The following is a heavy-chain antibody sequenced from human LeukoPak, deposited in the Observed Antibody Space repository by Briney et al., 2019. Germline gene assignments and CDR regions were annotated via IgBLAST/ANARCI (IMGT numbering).Heavy chain of an antibody. D-gene: IGHD1-26*01. CDR1: GYTFTNFP. CDR3: ARVGGNYEGLIDY. J-gene: IGHJ4*02. V-gene: IGHV1-18*01. CDR2: ISAYNGYT. Sequence: GASVKVSCKASGYTFTNFPIGWVRQAPGQGLEWMGWISAYNGYTKYAPSLQGRVTMITDTSTSTAYMQLRSLRSDDTAMYYCARVGGNYEGLIDYWGQGTLVTVSS.